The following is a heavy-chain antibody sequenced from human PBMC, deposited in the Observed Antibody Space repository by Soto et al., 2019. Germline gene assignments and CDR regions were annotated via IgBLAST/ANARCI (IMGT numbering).Heavy chain of an antibody. CDR2: VSGRGGDT. J-gene: IGHJ4*02. CDR1: GFSFNSFA. D-gene: IGHD3-3*01. CDR3: AKDPNYDFWSGFSAVYFDY. Sequence: EVHLLQTGGGLVQPGGSLRLSCAASGFSFNSFALSWVRQSPGKGLEWVAAVSGRGGDTYYANSVKGRFTISRDNSQNTLFLQMNSLRAEDSTIYYCAKDPNYDFWSGFSAVYFDYWGQGTLVTVSS. V-gene: IGHV3-23*01.